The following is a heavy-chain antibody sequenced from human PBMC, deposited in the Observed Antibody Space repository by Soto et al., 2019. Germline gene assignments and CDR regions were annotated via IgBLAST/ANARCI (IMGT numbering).Heavy chain of an antibody. J-gene: IGHJ6*04. Sequence: PGGSLRLSCTASGFTFSSYEMNWVRQAPGKGLEWVSYISSSGSTMYYADSVKGLFTISGDNAKNSLFLQMDSLRAEDTAVYYCARTGGWGVSYYYCAMDVWGKRTRVTVSS. V-gene: IGHV3-48*03. CDR3: ARTGGWGVSYYYCAMDV. CDR1: GFTFSSYE. D-gene: IGHD3-16*01. CDR2: ISSSGSTM.